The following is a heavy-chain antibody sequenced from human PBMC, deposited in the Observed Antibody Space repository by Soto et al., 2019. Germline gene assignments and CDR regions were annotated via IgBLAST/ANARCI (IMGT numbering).Heavy chain of an antibody. CDR1: GYTFTSYA. CDR2: INAGNGNT. D-gene: IGHD5-18*01. J-gene: IGHJ3*02. CDR3: ARGFRGGYSYGDDAFDI. V-gene: IGHV1-3*01. Sequence: QVQLVQSGAEVKKPGASVKVSCKASGYTFTSYAMHWVRQAPGQRLEWMGWINAGNGNTKYSQKFQGRVTITRDTSASTAYMELSSLRSEDTAVYYCARGFRGGYSYGDDAFDIWGQGTMVTVSS.